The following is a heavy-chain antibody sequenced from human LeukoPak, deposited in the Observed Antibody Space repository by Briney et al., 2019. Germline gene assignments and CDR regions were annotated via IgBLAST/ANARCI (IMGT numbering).Heavy chain of an antibody. Sequence: GGSLRLSCAASGFTFSNAWMSWVRQAPGKGLEWVGRIKSKTDGGTTDYAAPVKGRFTISRDDSKNTLYLQMNSLKTEDTAVYYCTTVPIYGFYYYYGMDVWGQGTTVTASS. V-gene: IGHV3-15*01. J-gene: IGHJ6*02. D-gene: IGHD2/OR15-2a*01. CDR1: GFTFSNAW. CDR3: TTVPIYGFYYYYGMDV. CDR2: IKSKTDGGTT.